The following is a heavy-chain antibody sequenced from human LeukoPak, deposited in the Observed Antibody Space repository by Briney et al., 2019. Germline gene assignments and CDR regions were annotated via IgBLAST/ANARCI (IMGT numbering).Heavy chain of an antibody. CDR2: ISGSSSST. Sequence: PGGSLRLSCAASGFTFSIYSMNGVRQAPGKGLEWVSFISGSSSSTFYADSVKGRFTVSRDNAKNSLYLQMNSLRDEDTAVYYCARNPGGIGDYRGQGTLVTVSS. CDR1: GFTFSIYS. J-gene: IGHJ4*02. D-gene: IGHD4-23*01. CDR3: ARNPGGIGDY. V-gene: IGHV3-48*02.